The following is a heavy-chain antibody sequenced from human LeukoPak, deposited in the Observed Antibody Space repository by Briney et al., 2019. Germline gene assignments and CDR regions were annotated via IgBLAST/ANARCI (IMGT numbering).Heavy chain of an antibody. J-gene: IGHJ3*02. Sequence: ASVKVSCKAAGYTFTIYGISWGRHGPGQGLGWMGWISAYNGNTNYAQKLQSRVTMTTETSTSTAYIQPRSLRSEDTAGDYAGRGLKLLRYFDWLSIPPRDAFDICGQGTIVTLHS. CDR2: ISAYNGNT. V-gene: IGHV1-18*01. CDR1: GYTFTIYG. D-gene: IGHD3-9*01. CDR3: GRGLKLLRYFDWLSIPPRDAFDI.